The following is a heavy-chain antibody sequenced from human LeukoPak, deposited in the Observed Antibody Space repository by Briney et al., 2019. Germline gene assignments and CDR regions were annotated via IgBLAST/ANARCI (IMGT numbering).Heavy chain of an antibody. Sequence: GGSLRLSCAAYDFTFSTYAMHWVRQAPGKGLEWVAVISYDGSNKYYADSVKGRFTISRDNSKNTLSLQMNSLRADDTAIYYCAKDEKPDGLWSIDYWGQGTLVTVSS. CDR2: ISYDGSNK. V-gene: IGHV3-30*18. J-gene: IGHJ4*02. CDR3: AKDEKPDGLWSIDY. D-gene: IGHD1-14*01. CDR1: DFTFSTYA.